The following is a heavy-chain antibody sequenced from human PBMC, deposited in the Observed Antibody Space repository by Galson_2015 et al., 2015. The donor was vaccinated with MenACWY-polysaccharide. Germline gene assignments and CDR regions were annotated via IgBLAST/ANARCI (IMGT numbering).Heavy chain of an antibody. J-gene: IGHJ4*02. D-gene: IGHD2-2*02. CDR2: INPNSGGT. CDR1: GYTFTDYY. Sequence: SVKVSCKASGYTFTDYYMHWVRQAPGQGLEWMGQINPNSGGTNYAQKFQGRVTMTRDTSISTAYMELSSLKDEDTAMYYCARRRGGSCSDTGCYTDSGYWGQGTLLTVSS. CDR3: ARRRGGSCSDTGCYTDSGY. V-gene: IGHV1-2*06.